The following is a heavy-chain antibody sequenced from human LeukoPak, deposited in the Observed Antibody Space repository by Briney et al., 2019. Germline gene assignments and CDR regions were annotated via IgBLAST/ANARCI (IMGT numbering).Heavy chain of an antibody. CDR3: ARDSGRWFDP. V-gene: IGHV3-30*04. Sequence: GGSLRLSCAASGFTFSSYSMHWVRQAAGKGLGWVAVISYDGREKHYADSVKGRFTISRDNSKNTLYLQMNSLRVEDTTLYYCARDSGRWFDPWGQGTLVTVSS. CDR1: GFTFSSYS. D-gene: IGHD3-10*01. CDR2: ISYDGREK. J-gene: IGHJ5*02.